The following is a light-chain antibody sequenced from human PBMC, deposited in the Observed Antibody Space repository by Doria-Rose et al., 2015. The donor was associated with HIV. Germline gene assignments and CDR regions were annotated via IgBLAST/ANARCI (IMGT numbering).Light chain of an antibody. CDR1: QSLLYTSKNY. CDR2: WAS. J-gene: IGKJ3*01. Sequence: DIRGTQSPESLGMSLGERATLNCKSNQSLLYTSKNYLAWYQQKPGQPPKLLIYWASTRQSGVPARFSGSGSGTDFTLTISSLEAEDVAVYYCQQYYDTPSFGPGTTVDIK. CDR3: QQYYDTPS. V-gene: IGKV4-1*01.